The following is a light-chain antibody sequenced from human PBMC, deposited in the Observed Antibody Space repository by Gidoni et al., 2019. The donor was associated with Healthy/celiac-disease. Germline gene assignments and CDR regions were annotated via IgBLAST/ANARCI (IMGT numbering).Light chain of an antibody. CDR2: GAS. J-gene: IGKJ1*01. V-gene: IGKV3-15*01. CDR1: QSVSSN. Sequence: EIVMTQSPATLSVSPGERATLSCRASQSVSSNLAWYQQKPGQAPRLLSYGASTRATGIPARFSGSVSGTEFTLTISSLQSEYFAVYYCQQYNNWPQTFGQGTKVEIK. CDR3: QQYNNWPQT.